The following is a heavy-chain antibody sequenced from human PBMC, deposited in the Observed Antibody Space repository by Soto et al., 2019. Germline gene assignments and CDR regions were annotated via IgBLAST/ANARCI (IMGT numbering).Heavy chain of an antibody. V-gene: IGHV4-31*03. D-gene: IGHD3-9*01. CDR2: IYYSGST. Sequence: SETLSLTCTVSGGSISSGGYYWSWIRQHPGKGLEWIGYIYYSGSTYYNPSLKSRVTISVDTSKNQFSLKLSSVTAADTAVYYCARTATRGYDILTGYYPPHPFDYWGQGTLVTVSS. CDR1: GGSISSGGYY. CDR3: ARTATRGYDILTGYYPPHPFDY. J-gene: IGHJ4*02.